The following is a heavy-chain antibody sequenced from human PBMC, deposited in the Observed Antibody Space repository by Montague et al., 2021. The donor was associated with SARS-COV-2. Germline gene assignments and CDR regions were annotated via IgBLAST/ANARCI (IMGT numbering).Heavy chain of an antibody. D-gene: IGHD3-10*01. V-gene: IGHV4-4*07. CDR1: GESISGFY. J-gene: IGHJ5*02. CDR3: AREVSGSYYNGWFDP. Sequence: SETLSLTCTVSGESISGFYWNWIRQPAGKGLEWIGRIYASGGTNSNPSLKSRVTMSVDTSKNEFSLKLSSVTAADTAVYYCAREVSGSYYNGWFDPWGQGTLVTVSS. CDR2: IYASGGT.